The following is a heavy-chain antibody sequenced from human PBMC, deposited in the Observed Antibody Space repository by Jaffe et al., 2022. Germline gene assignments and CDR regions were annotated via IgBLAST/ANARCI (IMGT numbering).Heavy chain of an antibody. CDR2: IYYSGST. J-gene: IGHJ4*02. CDR3: ARALLYDYDSSGYPALGLYYFDY. V-gene: IGHV4-59*01. CDR1: GGSISSYY. D-gene: IGHD3-22*01. Sequence: QVQLQESGPGLVKPSETLSLTCTVSGGSISSYYWSWIRQPPGKGLEWIGYIYYSGSTNYNPSLKSRVTISVDTSKNQFSLKLSSVTAADTAVYYCARALLYDYDSSGYPALGLYYFDYWGQGTLVTVSS.